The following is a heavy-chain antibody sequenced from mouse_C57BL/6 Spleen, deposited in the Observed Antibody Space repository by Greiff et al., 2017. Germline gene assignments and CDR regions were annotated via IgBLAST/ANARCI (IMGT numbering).Heavy chain of an antibody. CDR1: GYTFTSYG. CDR2: IYPRSGNT. V-gene: IGHV1-81*01. CDR3: ARWYDGRGKTWSFDV. D-gene: IGHD2-1*01. J-gene: IGHJ1*03. Sequence: QVQLQQSGAELARPGASVKLSCKASGYTFTSYGISWVKQRTGQGLEWIGEIYPRSGNTYYNEKFKGKATLTADKSSSTAYMELRSLTSEVSAVYCGARWYDGRGKTWSFDVWGTGTTVTVAA.